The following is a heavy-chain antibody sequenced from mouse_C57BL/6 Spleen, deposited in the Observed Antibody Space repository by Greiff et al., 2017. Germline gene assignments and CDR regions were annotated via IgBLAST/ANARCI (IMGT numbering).Heavy chain of an antibody. D-gene: IGHD1-1*01. CDR1: GYTFTSYW. Sequence: QVQLQQPGAELVKPGASVKMSCKASGYTFTSYWITWVKQRPGQGLAWIGDIYPGSGSTNYNEKFKSKATLTVDTSSSTAYMQLSSLTSEDSAVYYCARREAHYYGSSYFDYWGQGTTLTVSS. CDR2: IYPGSGST. CDR3: ARREAHYYGSSYFDY. J-gene: IGHJ2*01. V-gene: IGHV1-55*01.